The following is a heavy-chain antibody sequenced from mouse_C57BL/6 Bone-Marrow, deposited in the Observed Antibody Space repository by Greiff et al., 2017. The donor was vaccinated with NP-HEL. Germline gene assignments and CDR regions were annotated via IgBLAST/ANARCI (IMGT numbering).Heavy chain of an antibody. CDR2: ISSGGSYT. V-gene: IGHV5-6*01. CDR3: ARSDY. Sequence: EVQGVESGGDLVKPGGSLKLSCAASGFTFSSYGMSWVRQTPDKRLEWVATISSGGSYTYYPDSVKGRLTISRDNAKNTLYLQMSSLKSEDTAMYYCARSDYWGQGTTLTVSS. CDR1: GFTFSSYG. J-gene: IGHJ2*01.